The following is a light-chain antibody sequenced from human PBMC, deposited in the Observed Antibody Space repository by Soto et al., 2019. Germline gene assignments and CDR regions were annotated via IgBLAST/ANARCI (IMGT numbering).Light chain of an antibody. CDR2: QAS. CDR3: QQYNSFALT. Sequence: DIQMTQSPSTLSASVGDRVTITCRASQSLSSSLAWYQQKPGKAPKVLIYQASNLESGVPSRFSGSGSGTEFTLTISSLQPDDFATYYCQQYNSFALTFGGGTKVEIK. J-gene: IGKJ4*01. CDR1: QSLSSS. V-gene: IGKV1-5*03.